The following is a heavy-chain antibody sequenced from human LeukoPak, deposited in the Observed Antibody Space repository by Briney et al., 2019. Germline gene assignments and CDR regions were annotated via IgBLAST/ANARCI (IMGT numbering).Heavy chain of an antibody. Sequence: PGRSLRLPCEGSGFDFSRYGMHCVRQAPGKGLEWVAMIWFDESNKYYVDSVQGRFTISRDNSKNMMYLQMNSLRVEDTAVYYCAKEAQSSGRYLLEDYFDSWGKGTLVTVSS. CDR2: IWFDESNK. D-gene: IGHD3-22*01. CDR3: AKEAQSSGRYLLEDYFDS. CDR1: GFDFSRYG. J-gene: IGHJ4*02. V-gene: IGHV3-33*06.